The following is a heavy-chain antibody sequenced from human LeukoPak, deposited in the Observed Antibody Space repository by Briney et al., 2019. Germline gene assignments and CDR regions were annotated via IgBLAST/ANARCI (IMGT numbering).Heavy chain of an antibody. J-gene: IGHJ4*02. CDR2: ISYDGSNK. Sequence: GGSLRLSCAASGFTFSSYGMHWVRQAPGKGLEWVAVISYDGSNKYYADSVKGRFTISRDNSKNTLYLQMNSLRAEDTAVYYCANSLTTVTGVYWGRGTLVTVS. D-gene: IGHD4-17*01. V-gene: IGHV3-30*18. CDR1: GFTFSSYG. CDR3: ANSLTTVTGVY.